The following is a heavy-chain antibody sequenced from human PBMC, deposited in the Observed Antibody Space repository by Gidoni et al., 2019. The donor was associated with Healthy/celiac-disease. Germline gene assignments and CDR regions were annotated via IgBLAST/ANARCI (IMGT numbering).Heavy chain of an antibody. Sequence: QVQLVESGGGVVQPGRSLRLSCAASGFTFSSYGMHWVRQAPGKGLEWVAVIWYDGSNKYYADSVKGRFTISRDNSKNTLYLQMNSLRAEDTAVYYCARELISSTVTTWVDYYYYGMDVWGQGTTVTVSS. CDR1: GFTFSSYG. V-gene: IGHV3-33*08. CDR3: ARELISSTVTTWVDYYYYGMDV. CDR2: IWYDGSNK. J-gene: IGHJ6*02. D-gene: IGHD4-17*01.